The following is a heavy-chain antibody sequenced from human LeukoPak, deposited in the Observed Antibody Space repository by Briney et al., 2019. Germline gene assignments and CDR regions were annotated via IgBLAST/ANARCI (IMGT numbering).Heavy chain of an antibody. Sequence: SETLSLTCTVSGGSISSYYWSWIRQSPGKGLEWIGYIYYSGSTNYNPSLKSRVTISVGTSKNQFSLKLSSVTAADTAVYYCARNFPKYDSLDYWGQGTLVTVSS. V-gene: IGHV4-59*01. J-gene: IGHJ4*02. CDR1: GGSISSYY. D-gene: IGHD3-3*01. CDR2: IYYSGST. CDR3: ARNFPKYDSLDY.